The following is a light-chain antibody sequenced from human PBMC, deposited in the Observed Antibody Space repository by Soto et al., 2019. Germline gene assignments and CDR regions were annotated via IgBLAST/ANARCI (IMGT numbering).Light chain of an antibody. CDR3: SSYTTSTTLGV. Sequence: QSALTQPAPVSGSPGQSITISCTGTSSDVGTYNHVSWYQQHPGKAPKLMIYDVSNRPSGVSNRFSGSKSGNTASLTISGLQAEDEADYYCSSYTTSTTLGVFGTGTKVTVL. J-gene: IGLJ1*01. CDR1: SSDVGTYNH. CDR2: DVS. V-gene: IGLV2-14*01.